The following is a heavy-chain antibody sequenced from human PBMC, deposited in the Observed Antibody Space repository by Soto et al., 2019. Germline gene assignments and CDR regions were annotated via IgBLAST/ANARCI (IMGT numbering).Heavy chain of an antibody. J-gene: IGHJ4*02. D-gene: IGHD2-15*01. CDR1: GGSFSGYY. V-gene: IGHV4-34*01. Sequence: PSETLSLTCAVYGGSFSGYYWSWIRQPPGKGLEWIGEINHSGSTNYNPSLKSRVTISVDTSKNQFSLKLSSVTAADTAVYYCARGMSYRPATHPRLDYWGQGTLVTVSS. CDR2: INHSGST. CDR3: ARGMSYRPATHPRLDY.